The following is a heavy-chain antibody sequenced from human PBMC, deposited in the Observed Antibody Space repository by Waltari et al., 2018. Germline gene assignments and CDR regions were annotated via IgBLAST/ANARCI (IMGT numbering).Heavy chain of an antibody. J-gene: IGHJ4*02. Sequence: EVQLVESGGGLVQPGGSLRLSCAASGFTFNTHWMHWVRQAPGKGLDWVRQAPGRGVEWVSRTNRDGRRTSHAESVKGRFTISRDNAKNTLYLQMNSLGVEDTAVYYCARMAIALAGRGHFDSWGQGTLVTVSS. CDR2: TNRDGRRT. CDR3: ARMAIALAGRGHFDS. V-gene: IGHV3-74*01. CDR1: GFTFNTHW. D-gene: IGHD6-19*01.